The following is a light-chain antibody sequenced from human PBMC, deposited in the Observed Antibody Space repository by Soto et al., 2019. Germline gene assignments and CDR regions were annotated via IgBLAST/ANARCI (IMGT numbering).Light chain of an antibody. CDR3: AAWDDSLSGWV. V-gene: IGLV1-47*01. J-gene: IGLJ3*02. CDR2: RNN. Sequence: QPVLTQPPSASGTPGQRVTISCSGSSSNIGSNYVYWYQQLPGTAPKLLIYRNNQRPSWVPDRFSGSKSGTSASLAISGLRSEDEADYYCAAWDDSLSGWVFGGGTKLTVL. CDR1: SSNIGSNY.